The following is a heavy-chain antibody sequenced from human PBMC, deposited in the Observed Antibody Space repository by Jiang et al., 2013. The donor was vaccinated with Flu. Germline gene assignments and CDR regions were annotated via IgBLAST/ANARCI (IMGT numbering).Heavy chain of an antibody. CDR3: ARGPVRVSGGDYGFDL. CDR1: GGSFNNFF. D-gene: IGHD4-17*01. V-gene: IGHV4-34*01. Sequence: GSGLVKPSVTLSLSCTLSGGSFNNFFWSWIRQTPDTGLEWIGEINHRGTTNYNPSLRSRLTILIDTSHNQLSLRLSSVAAADAATYYCARGPVRVSGGDYGFDLWGRGDRWSPSLQ. J-gene: IGHJ3*01. CDR2: INHRGTT.